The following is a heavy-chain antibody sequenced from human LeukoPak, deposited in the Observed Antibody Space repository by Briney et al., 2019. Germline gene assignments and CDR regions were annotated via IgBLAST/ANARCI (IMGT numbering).Heavy chain of an antibody. V-gene: IGHV1-69*04. CDR2: IIPILGTA. Sequence: ASVKVSCKASGGTFSSYAISWVRQAPGQGLEWMGRIIPILGTANYAQKFQGRVTITADKSTSTAYMELSSLRSEDTAVYYCARAHAKDIVATEFDYWGQGTLVTVSS. D-gene: IGHD5-12*01. J-gene: IGHJ4*02. CDR1: GGTFSSYA. CDR3: ARAHAKDIVATEFDY.